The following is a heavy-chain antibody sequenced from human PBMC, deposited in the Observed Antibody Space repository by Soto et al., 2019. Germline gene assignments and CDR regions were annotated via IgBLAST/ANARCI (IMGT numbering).Heavy chain of an antibody. CDR2: IIPFFGTA. J-gene: IGHJ4*02. CDR3: ARKVHYYDSSGYFDY. Sequence: ASVKVSCKASGGTFSIYGISWVRQAPGQGLEWMGGIIPFFGTANYAQKFQGRVTITAGESTTTAYMDLSSLTSEDTAVYYCARKVHYYDSSGYFDYWGQGTLVTVSS. V-gene: IGHV1-69*13. D-gene: IGHD3-22*01. CDR1: GGTFSIYG.